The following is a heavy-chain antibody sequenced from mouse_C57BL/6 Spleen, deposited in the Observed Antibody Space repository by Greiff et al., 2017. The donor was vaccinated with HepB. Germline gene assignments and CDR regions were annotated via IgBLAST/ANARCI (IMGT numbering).Heavy chain of an antibody. Sequence: QVQLQQPGAELVRPGSSVKLSCKASGYTFTSYWLHWVKQRPIQGLEWIGNIDPSDSETHYNQKFKDKATLTVDKSSSTAYMQLSSLTSEDSAVYYCARRTSGYAMDHWGQGTSVTVSS. CDR3: ARRTSGYAMDH. CDR1: GYTFTSYW. CDR2: IDPSDSET. J-gene: IGHJ4*01. V-gene: IGHV1-52*01. D-gene: IGHD2-13*01.